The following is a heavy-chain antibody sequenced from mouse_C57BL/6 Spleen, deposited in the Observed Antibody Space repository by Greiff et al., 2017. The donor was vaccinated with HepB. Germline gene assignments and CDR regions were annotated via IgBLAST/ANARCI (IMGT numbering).Heavy chain of an antibody. CDR2: IYPGDGDT. D-gene: IGHD1-1*01. V-gene: IGHV1-80*01. Sequence: VQLQQSGAELVKPGASVKISCKASGYAFSSYWMNWVKQRPGKGLEWIGQIYPGDGDTNYNGKFKGKATLTADKSSSTAYMQLSSLTSEDSAVYFCAREVGSSYYFDYWGQGTTLTVSS. J-gene: IGHJ2*01. CDR1: GYAFSSYW. CDR3: AREVGSSYYFDY.